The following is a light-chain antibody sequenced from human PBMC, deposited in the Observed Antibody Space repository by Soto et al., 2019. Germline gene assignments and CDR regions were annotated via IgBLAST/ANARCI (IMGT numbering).Light chain of an antibody. Sequence: QSALTQPPSASGSPGQSVTISCTGTSSDVGGYNYVSWYQQHPGKAPKLMIYEVSRRPSGVPDRFSGSKSGNTATLTVSGLQTEDEADYYCSSALAFGTGTKLNVL. CDR3: SSALA. CDR2: EVS. CDR1: SSDVGGYNY. V-gene: IGLV2-8*01. J-gene: IGLJ1*01.